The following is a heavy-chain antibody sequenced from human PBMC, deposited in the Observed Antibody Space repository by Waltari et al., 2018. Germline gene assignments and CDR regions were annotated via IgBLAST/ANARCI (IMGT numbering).Heavy chain of an antibody. CDR2: IYTSGST. Sequence: QVQLQESGPGLVKPSETLSLTCTVSGGSISSYYWSWIRQPAGKGLEWIGRIYTSGSTNYNPALKSRVTMSVETSKNQFSRKLSSVTAADTAVYYCARDNFSGFGEPHYGMDVWGQGTTVTVSS. CDR1: GGSISSYY. J-gene: IGHJ6*02. CDR3: ARDNFSGFGEPHYGMDV. V-gene: IGHV4-4*07. D-gene: IGHD3-10*01.